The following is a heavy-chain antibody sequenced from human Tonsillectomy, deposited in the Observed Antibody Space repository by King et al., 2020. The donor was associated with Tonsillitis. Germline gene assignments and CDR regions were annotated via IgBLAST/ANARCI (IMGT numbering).Heavy chain of an antibody. CDR1: GFTFGDYA. CDR2: IRSKAYGGTT. V-gene: IGHV3-49*03. D-gene: IGHD3-9*01. CDR3: TRVKPYYEIVTGGQEVFDI. J-gene: IGHJ3*02. Sequence: VQLVESGGGLVEPGRSLRLACTASGFTFGDYAMSWFRQAPGKGLEWVGFIRSKAYGGTTEYAASVKGRFTISRQDSKSIAYLQMNSLKIEDTAVYYCTRVKPYYEIVTGGQEVFDIWGQGTVVTVSA.